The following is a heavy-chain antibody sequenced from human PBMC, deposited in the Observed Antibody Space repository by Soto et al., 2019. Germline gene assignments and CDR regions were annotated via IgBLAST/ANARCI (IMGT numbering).Heavy chain of an antibody. J-gene: IGHJ6*02. CDR3: ASEPDYDFWSGYYSYGMDV. V-gene: IGHV1-69*06. CDR2: IIPIFGTA. CDR1: GGTFSSYA. D-gene: IGHD3-3*01. Sequence: SVKVSCKASGGTFSSYAISWVRQAPGQGLEWMGGIIPIFGTANYAQKFQGRVTITADKSTSTAYMELSSLRSEDTAVYYCASEPDYDFWSGYYSYGMDVWGQGTTVTVSS.